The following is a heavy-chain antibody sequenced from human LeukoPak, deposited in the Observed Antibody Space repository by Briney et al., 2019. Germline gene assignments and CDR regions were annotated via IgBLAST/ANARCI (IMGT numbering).Heavy chain of an antibody. CDR3: ATAPPPYCSSTSCYPILVSHLYYYGMDV. Sequence: SVKVSYKASGGTFSSYAISWVRPAPRQGLEWMGGIIPIFGTANYAQKFQGRVTITADESTSTAYMELSSLRSEDTAVYYCATAPPPYCSSTSCYPILVSHLYYYGMDVWGQGTTVTVSS. CDR1: GGTFSSYA. D-gene: IGHD2-2*01. CDR2: IIPIFGTA. V-gene: IGHV1-69*13. J-gene: IGHJ6*02.